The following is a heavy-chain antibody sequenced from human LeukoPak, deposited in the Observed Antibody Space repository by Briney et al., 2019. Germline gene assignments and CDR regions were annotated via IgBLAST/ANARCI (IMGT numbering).Heavy chain of an antibody. CDR2: IYHSGST. D-gene: IGHD2-2*01. CDR3: ARTLVGPTATDAFDI. J-gene: IGHJ3*02. CDR1: GDSINIYY. Sequence: SETLSLTCTVSGDSINIYYWTWIRQPPGKGLEWIGSIYHSGSTYYNPSLKSRVTISVDTSKNQFSLRLTSVTAADTAVYLCARTLVGPTATDAFDIWGQGTMVTVSS. V-gene: IGHV4-38-2*02.